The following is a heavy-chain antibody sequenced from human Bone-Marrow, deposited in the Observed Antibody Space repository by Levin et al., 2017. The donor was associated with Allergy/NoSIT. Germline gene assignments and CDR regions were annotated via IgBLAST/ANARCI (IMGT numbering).Heavy chain of an antibody. J-gene: IGHJ4*02. CDR3: TRGLSGDGDCPDY. CDR1: GFTFSTYE. D-gene: IGHD4-17*01. CDR2: ISEGSDAI. V-gene: IGHV3-48*03. Sequence: GESLKISCVASGFTFSTYEMNWVRQAPGKGLEWVSYISEGSDAIHYADSLKGRFTVSRDNAKNSVYLQMNSLRVEDTALYYCTRGLSGDGDCPDYWGQGTLVTVSS.